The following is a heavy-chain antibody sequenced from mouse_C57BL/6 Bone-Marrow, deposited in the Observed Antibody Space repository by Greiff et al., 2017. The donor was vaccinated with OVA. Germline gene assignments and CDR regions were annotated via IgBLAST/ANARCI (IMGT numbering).Heavy chain of an antibody. CDR3: ARGEITTVVATDWYFDV. J-gene: IGHJ1*03. Sequence: QVQLQQPGAELVRPGSSVKLSCKASGYTFTSYWMHWVKQRPIQGLEWIGNIDPSDSETHYNQKFKDKATLTVDKSSSTAYMQLSSLTSEDSAVYYCARGEITTVVATDWYFDVWGTGTTVTVS. D-gene: IGHD1-1*01. CDR1: GYTFTSYW. CDR2: IDPSDSET. V-gene: IGHV1-52*01.